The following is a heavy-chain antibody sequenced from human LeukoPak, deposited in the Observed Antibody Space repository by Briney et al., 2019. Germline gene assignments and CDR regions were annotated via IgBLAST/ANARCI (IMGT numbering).Heavy chain of an antibody. J-gene: IGHJ4*02. D-gene: IGHD5-18*01. CDR1: GYTFTGYY. CDR3: ARVPSVPTWIQLWFFDY. CDR2: INPNSGGT. V-gene: IGHV1-2*02. Sequence: ASVKVSCKASGYTFTGYYMHWVRQAPGQGLEWMGWINPNSGGTNYAQKFQGRVTMTRDTSISTAYMELSRLRSDDTAVYYCARVPSVPTWIQLWFFDYWGQGTLVTVSS.